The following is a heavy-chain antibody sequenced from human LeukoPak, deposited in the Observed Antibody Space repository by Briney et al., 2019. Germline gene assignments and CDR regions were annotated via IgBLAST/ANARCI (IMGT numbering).Heavy chain of an antibody. CDR1: GGTFSSYA. CDR2: IIPILGIA. Sequence: SVKASCKASGGTFSSYAISWVRQAPGQGLEWMGRIIPILGIANYAQKFQGRVTITADKSTSTAYMELSSLRSEDTAVYYCARVPRSMVRGVTFDYWGQGILVTVSS. CDR3: ARVPRSMVRGVTFDY. J-gene: IGHJ4*02. D-gene: IGHD3-10*01. V-gene: IGHV1-69*04.